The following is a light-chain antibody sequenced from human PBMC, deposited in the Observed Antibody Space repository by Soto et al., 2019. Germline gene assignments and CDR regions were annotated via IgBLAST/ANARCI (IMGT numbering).Light chain of an antibody. V-gene: IGKV1-5*03. CDR3: QQYNSSPLT. Sequence: DIQMTQSPSTLSASVGDRVTITCRASQSISSWLAWYQQKPGKAPKLLIYKASSLESGVPSRFTGSGSGTEFTLTISSLQPDDFATYYCQQYNSSPLTFGGGTKVEIK. CDR1: QSISSW. CDR2: KAS. J-gene: IGKJ4*01.